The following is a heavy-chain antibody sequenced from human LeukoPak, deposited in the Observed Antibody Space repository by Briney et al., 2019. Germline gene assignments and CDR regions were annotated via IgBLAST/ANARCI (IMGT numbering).Heavy chain of an antibody. V-gene: IGHV3-7*05. D-gene: IGHD4-17*01. J-gene: IGHJ3*02. Sequence: GGSLRLSCAASGFTFSSYWMSWVRQAPGKGLEWVATIEQDGSQKEYVDSVKGRFTISRDNAKNSLYLQMNSLRAEDTAVYYCARDPTVTNFRDAFDIWGQGTMVTVSS. CDR3: ARDPTVTNFRDAFDI. CDR2: IEQDGSQK. CDR1: GFTFSSYW.